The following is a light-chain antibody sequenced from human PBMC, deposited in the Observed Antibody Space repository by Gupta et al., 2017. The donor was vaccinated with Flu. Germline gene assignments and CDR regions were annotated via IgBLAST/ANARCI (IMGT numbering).Light chain of an antibody. J-gene: IGKJ4*02. CDR1: QSLLYSSNNENY. V-gene: IGKV4-1*01. CDR2: WAS. Sequence: GERATINCKSNQSLLYSSNNENYLAWYQQRPGQPPKLLIYWASTRESGVPDRFSGSGSGTDFTLTISSLQAEDVAVYYCQQYYRSPPTFGGGTKMEIK. CDR3: QQYYRSPPT.